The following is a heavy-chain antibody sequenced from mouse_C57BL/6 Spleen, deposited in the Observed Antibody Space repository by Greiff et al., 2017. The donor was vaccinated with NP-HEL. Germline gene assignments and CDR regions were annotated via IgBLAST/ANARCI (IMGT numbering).Heavy chain of an antibody. CDR1: GYAFSSYW. CDR2: IYPGDGDT. CDR3: ARPGLLPYYYAMDY. V-gene: IGHV1-80*01. J-gene: IGHJ4*01. D-gene: IGHD2-3*01. Sequence: LQESGAELVKPGASVKISCKASGYAFSSYWMNWVKQRPGKGLEWIGQIYPGDGDTNYNGKFKGKATLTADKSSSTAYMQLSSLTSEDSAVYFCARPGLLPYYYAMDYWGQGTSVTVSS.